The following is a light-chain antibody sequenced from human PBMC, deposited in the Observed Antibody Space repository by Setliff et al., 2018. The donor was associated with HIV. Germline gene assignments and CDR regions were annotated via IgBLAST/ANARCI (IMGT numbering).Light chain of an antibody. Sequence: SALTQPASVSGSPGQSITISCTGTSGDVGGYNFVSWYQQSPGKAPKLMIYEVSNRPSGVSNRFSGSKSGNTASLTITGLQAEDEADYYCSSYTGKSTNTYVFGTGTKSPS. J-gene: IGLJ1*01. CDR2: EVS. CDR1: SGDVGGYNF. CDR3: SSYTGKSTNTYV. V-gene: IGLV2-14*01.